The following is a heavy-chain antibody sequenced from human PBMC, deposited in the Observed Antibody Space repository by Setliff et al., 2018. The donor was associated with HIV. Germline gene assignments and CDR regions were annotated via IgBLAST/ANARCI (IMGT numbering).Heavy chain of an antibody. CDR1: GYSINSGFS. J-gene: IGHJ5*02. V-gene: IGHV4-38-2*01. CDR3: ARPRRVRSRAWYWFDI. D-gene: IGHD6-19*01. CDR2: IYQSGSI. Sequence: KPSETLSLTCAASGYSINSGFSRAWIRQPPGQGPQWIGSIYQSGSIYYNPSLQSRVTISVDSSKNQFSLNLFSVTAADTAVYYCARPRRVRSRAWYWFDIWGRGTLVTVSS.